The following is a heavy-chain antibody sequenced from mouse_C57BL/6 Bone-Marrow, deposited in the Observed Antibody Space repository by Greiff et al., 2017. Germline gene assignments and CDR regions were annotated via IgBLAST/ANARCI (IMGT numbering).Heavy chain of an antibody. D-gene: IGHD2-4*01. CDR2: IRNKANNHAP. CDR3: TTRSYDYDGLYYYAMDY. Sequence: EVKLMESGGGLVQPGGSMKLSCAASGFTFSDAWMDWVRQSPEKGLEWVAAIRNKANNHAPYYAASVKGRFTISRDDSKSSVYLQMNSLRAEDTGIYYCTTRSYDYDGLYYYAMDYWGQGTSVTVSS. V-gene: IGHV6-6*01. CDR1: GFTFSDAW. J-gene: IGHJ4*01.